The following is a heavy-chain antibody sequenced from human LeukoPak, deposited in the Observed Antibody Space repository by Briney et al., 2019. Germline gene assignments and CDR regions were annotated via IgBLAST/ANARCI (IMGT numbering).Heavy chain of an antibody. CDR2: INAYNGNT. V-gene: IGHV1-18*01. Sequence: ASVKVSCKASGYTFTSYGISWVRQAPGQGLEWMGWINAYNGNTNYAQKLQGRVTMTTDTSTSTAYMELRSLRSDDTAVYYCARGNYDSSGNSYYYYYMDVWGKGTTVTVSS. J-gene: IGHJ6*03. CDR1: GYTFTSYG. D-gene: IGHD3-22*01. CDR3: ARGNYDSSGNSYYYYYMDV.